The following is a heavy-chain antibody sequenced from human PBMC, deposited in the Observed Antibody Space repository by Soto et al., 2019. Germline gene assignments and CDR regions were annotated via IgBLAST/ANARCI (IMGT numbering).Heavy chain of an antibody. J-gene: IGHJ6*02. CDR3: ARDRRCAGSNCRFYHNDALDV. Sequence: QVQLVQSGAEVKKPGASVKVSCKASGYTFTTFGVSWVRQAPGQGLEWMGWISGYNGKTNYAQNLQGRVTMTTDTSTSTVYMDLRSLRSDDTAVYYCARDRRCAGSNCRFYHNDALDVWGQGTTVIVSS. CDR1: GYTFTTFG. D-gene: IGHD2-21*02. V-gene: IGHV1-18*01. CDR2: ISGYNGKT.